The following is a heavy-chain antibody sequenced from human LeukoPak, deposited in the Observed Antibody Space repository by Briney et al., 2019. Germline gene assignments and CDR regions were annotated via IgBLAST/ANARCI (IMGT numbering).Heavy chain of an antibody. V-gene: IGHV1-18*01. CDR2: ISAYNGNT. J-gene: IGHJ4*02. CDR1: GYTFTSYG. CDR3: ARAHVDTAMGGVDY. Sequence: GASVKVSCKASGYTFTSYGISWVRQAPGQGPEWMGWISAYNGNTNYAQKLQGRVTMTTDTSTSTAYMELRSLRSDDTAVYYCARAHVDTAMGGVDYWGQGTLVTVSS. D-gene: IGHD5-18*01.